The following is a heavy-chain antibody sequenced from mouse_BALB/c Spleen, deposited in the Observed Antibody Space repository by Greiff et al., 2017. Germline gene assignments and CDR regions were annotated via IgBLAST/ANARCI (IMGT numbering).Heavy chain of an antibody. Sequence: EVQGVESGGGLVQPGGSRKLSCAASGFTFSSFGMHWVRQAPEKGLEWVAYISSGSSTIYYADTVKGRFTISRDNPKNTLFLQMTSLRSEDTAMYYCAREEYYGYEGFAYWGQGTLVTVSA. CDR3: AREEYYGYEGFAY. J-gene: IGHJ3*01. V-gene: IGHV5-17*02. CDR2: ISSGSSTI. D-gene: IGHD1-2*01. CDR1: GFTFSSFG.